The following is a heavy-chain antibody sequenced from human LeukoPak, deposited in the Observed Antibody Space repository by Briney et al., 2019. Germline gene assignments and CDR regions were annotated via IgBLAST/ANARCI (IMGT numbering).Heavy chain of an antibody. V-gene: IGHV1-24*01. D-gene: IGHD1-26*01. CDR3: ATSSLGWELGGSFDY. Sequence: GASVKVSCKVSGYTLTELSMHWVRQAPGKGLEWMGGFDPEDGETIYAQKFHGRVTMTEDTSTDTAYMELSSLRSEDTAVYYCATSSLGWELGGSFDYWGQGTLVTVSS. J-gene: IGHJ4*02. CDR2: FDPEDGET. CDR1: GYTLTELS.